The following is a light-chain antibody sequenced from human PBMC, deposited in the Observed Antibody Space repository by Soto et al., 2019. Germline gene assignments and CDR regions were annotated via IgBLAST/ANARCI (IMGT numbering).Light chain of an antibody. CDR3: QQCDTSPWA. CDR1: QSVSSTY. V-gene: IGKV3-20*01. CDR2: GAS. Sequence: EIVLTQSPGTLSLSPGERATLSCRASQSVSSTYLAWYQQKPGQAPRVLIYGASSRATGIPDRFSGSGSRTDFTLTISRLEPEDFAVYYCQQCDTSPWAFGQGTKVEIK. J-gene: IGKJ1*01.